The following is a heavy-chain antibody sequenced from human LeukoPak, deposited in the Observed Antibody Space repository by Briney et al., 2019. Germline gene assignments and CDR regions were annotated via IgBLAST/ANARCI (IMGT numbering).Heavy chain of an antibody. CDR2: ISYDGSNK. J-gene: IGHJ6*02. V-gene: IGHV3-30*18. D-gene: IGHD1-14*01. CDR1: GFTFSSYG. CDR3: AKDRVSGTALMDV. Sequence: TGGSLRLSCAASGFTFSSYGMHGVRQAPGKGLEWVAVISYDGSNKYYADSVKGRFTISRDNSKNTLYLQMNSLRAEDTAVYYCAKDRVSGTALMDVWGQGTTVTVSS.